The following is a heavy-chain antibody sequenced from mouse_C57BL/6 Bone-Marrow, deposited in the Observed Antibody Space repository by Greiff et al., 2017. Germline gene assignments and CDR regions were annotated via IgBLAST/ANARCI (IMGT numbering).Heavy chain of an antibody. D-gene: IGHD1-1*01. Sequence: QVQLQQPGAELVKPGASVKLSCKASGYTFTSYWMHWVKQRPGRGLEWIGRIDPNSGGTKYNEKFKSKATLTVDKPSSTAYMQLSSLTSEDSAVYYCARRGNSPYYYGTVYYFDYWGQGTTLTVSS. CDR2: IDPNSGGT. V-gene: IGHV1-72*01. CDR3: ARRGNSPYYYGTVYYFDY. J-gene: IGHJ2*01. CDR1: GYTFTSYW.